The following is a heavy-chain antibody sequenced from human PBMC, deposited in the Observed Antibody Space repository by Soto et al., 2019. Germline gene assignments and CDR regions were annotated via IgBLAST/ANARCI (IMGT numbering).Heavy chain of an antibody. D-gene: IGHD2-8*01. Sequence: PSETLSLTCSVSSGSISSYYWSWIRQPPGKGLEWIGFIFYSGNTNYKPSLKSRVTMSVDTSKNQFSLKLSSVTAADTAVYYCARQGYCSNGVCFGWFDPWGQGTLVTVS. J-gene: IGHJ5*02. V-gene: IGHV4-59*01. CDR3: ARQGYCSNGVCFGWFDP. CDR2: IFYSGNT. CDR1: SGSISSYY.